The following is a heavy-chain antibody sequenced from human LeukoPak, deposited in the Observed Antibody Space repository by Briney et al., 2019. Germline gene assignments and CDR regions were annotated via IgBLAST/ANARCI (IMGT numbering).Heavy chain of an antibody. CDR2: IYYSVDT. J-gene: IGHJ5*02. V-gene: IGHV4-39*01. CDR3: ARARYFYGSGSYYFNWFDP. CDR1: GGSISSYS. D-gene: IGHD3-10*01. Sequence: SETLSLTCTVSGGSISSYSWGWIRQPPGKGLEWIGTIYYSVDTYYKPSLKSRVTISVDTSKNQFSLNLRSVTAADTAVYFCARARYFYGSGSYYFNWFDPWGQGTLVTVST.